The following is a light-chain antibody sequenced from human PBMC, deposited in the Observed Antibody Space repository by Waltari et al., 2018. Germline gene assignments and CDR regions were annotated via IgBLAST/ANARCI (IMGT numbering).Light chain of an antibody. Sequence: QSALTQPPSASGSPGQSVTISCTGTTSDVGFSNYVSWYQQHPGQAPKLMIYEVNTRPSGVPDRFSGSKSGNTASLTVSGLQAEDEGDYYCSSYAGSNNLVFGGGTKLTVL. V-gene: IGLV2-8*01. CDR3: SSYAGSNNLV. CDR2: EVN. J-gene: IGLJ2*01. CDR1: TSDVGFSNY.